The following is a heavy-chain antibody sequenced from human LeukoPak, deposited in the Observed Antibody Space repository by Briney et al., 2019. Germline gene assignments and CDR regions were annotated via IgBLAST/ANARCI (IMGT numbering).Heavy chain of an antibody. V-gene: IGHV3-23*01. CDR1: GFTFSSYA. J-gene: IGHJ4*02. Sequence: GGSLRLSCAASGFTFSSYAMSWVRQAPGKGLEWVSAISGSGGSTYYADSVKGRFTISRDNSKITLYLQMNSLRAEGTAVYYCAKGPHYYDSSGWDYFDYWGQGTLVTVSS. CDR2: ISGSGGST. D-gene: IGHD3-22*01. CDR3: AKGPHYYDSSGWDYFDY.